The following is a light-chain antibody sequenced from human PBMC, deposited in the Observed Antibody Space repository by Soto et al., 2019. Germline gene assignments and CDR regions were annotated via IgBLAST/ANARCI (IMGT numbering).Light chain of an antibody. CDR1: QSVSSY. CDR3: QQSYSPPRT. J-gene: IGKJ1*01. Sequence: EIMLTQSPATLSVSPGERATLSCRASQSVSSYLAWYQQKPGQAPRLLIYDTSNRATGVPARFSGSGSGTDFTLTISSLQPEDLATYYCQQSYSPPRTFGQGTMVDIK. V-gene: IGKV3-11*01. CDR2: DTS.